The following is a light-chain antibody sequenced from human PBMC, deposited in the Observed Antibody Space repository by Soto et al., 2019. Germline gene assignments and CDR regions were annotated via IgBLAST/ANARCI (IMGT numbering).Light chain of an antibody. CDR1: SSDVGGYNY. J-gene: IGLJ1*01. V-gene: IGLV2-14*01. CDR3: SSYTSSSTPFV. Sequence: QSALTQPASVSGSPGQSITISCTGTSSDVGGYNYVSWYQQHPGKAPKLMIYDVSSRPSGVSNRFYGSKSGNTASLTISGLQAEDEADYYCSSYTSSSTPFVFGTGTKVTVL. CDR2: DVS.